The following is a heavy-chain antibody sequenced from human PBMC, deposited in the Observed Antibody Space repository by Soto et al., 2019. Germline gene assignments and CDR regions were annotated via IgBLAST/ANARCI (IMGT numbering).Heavy chain of an antibody. D-gene: IGHD3-10*01. CDR2: INHSGST. Sequence: SETLSLTCAVYGGSFSGYYWSWIRQPPGKGLEWIGEINHSGSTNYNPSLESRVTISVDTSKNQFSLKLNSVTAADTAVYYCARVAGYYYGSGSYLGYYYYGMDVWGQGTTVTVSS. J-gene: IGHJ6*02. V-gene: IGHV4-34*01. CDR1: GGSFSGYY. CDR3: ARVAGYYYGSGSYLGYYYYGMDV.